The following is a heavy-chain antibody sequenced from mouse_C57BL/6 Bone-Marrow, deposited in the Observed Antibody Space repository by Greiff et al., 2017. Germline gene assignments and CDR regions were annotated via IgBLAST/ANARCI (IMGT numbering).Heavy chain of an antibody. Sequence: QVHVKQSGAELVRPGASVKLSCKASGYTFTDYYINWVKQRPGQGLEWIARIYPGSGNTSYNEKFKGKATLTAEKSSSTAYMQLSSLTSEDSAVYFCARWYGSFFDYWGQGTTLTVSS. V-gene: IGHV1-76*01. J-gene: IGHJ2*01. CDR1: GYTFTDYY. CDR2: IYPGSGNT. CDR3: ARWYGSFFDY. D-gene: IGHD1-1*01.